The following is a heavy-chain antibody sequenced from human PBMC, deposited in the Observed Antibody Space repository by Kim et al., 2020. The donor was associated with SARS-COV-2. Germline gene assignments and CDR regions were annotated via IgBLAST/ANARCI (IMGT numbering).Heavy chain of an antibody. Sequence: SQTLSLTCAISGDTVSSNSAAWTWIRQSPSRGLEWLGRTYYRSRWYYEYAPTVKGRITISPDTTKNQFSLHLNSVTPEDTAIYYCVSYHFDYWGQGTLVTVS. CDR3: VSYHFDY. CDR1: GDTVSSNSAA. J-gene: IGHJ4*02. CDR2: TYYRSRWYY. V-gene: IGHV6-1*01.